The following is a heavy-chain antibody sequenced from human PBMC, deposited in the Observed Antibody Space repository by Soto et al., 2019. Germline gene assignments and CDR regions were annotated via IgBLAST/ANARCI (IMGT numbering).Heavy chain of an antibody. J-gene: IGHJ5*02. CDR2: ISAYNGNT. Sequence: ASVKVSCKASGYTFTSYGISWVRQAPGQGLEWMGWISAYNGNTNYAQKLQGRVTMTTDTSTSTAYMELRSLRSDDTAVYYCARDLRDTAMVMGSCFDPWGQVTLVTVSS. D-gene: IGHD5-18*01. CDR1: GYTFTSYG. CDR3: ARDLRDTAMVMGSCFDP. V-gene: IGHV1-18*01.